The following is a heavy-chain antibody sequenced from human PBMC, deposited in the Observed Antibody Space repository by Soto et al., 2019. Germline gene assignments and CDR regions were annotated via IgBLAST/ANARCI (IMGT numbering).Heavy chain of an antibody. D-gene: IGHD4-17*01. J-gene: IGHJ4*02. CDR1: EFSFSRYA. CDR2: LGPDGRNT. CDR3: VKQMTTWTDSFFDF. Sequence: EVQLLGSGGGLVQPGESLRLSCVASEFSFSRYAMTWVRQAAGKGLQWVAGLGPDGRNTFYGESVRGRFTISRDNSRNTLYIQMSSLIAEDTAVYFCVKQMTTWTDSFFDFWGQGIQVTVSS. V-gene: IGHV3-23*01.